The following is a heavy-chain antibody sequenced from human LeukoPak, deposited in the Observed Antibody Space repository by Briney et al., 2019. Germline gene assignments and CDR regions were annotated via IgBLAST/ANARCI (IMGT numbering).Heavy chain of an antibody. Sequence: ASVKVSCKASGYTFTGYYMHWVRQAPGQGLEWMGWINPNSGGTNYAQKFQGRVTMTRDTSISTAYVELSRLRSDDTAVYYCARGYCSSTSCYDYDLDYWGQGTLVTVSS. CDR2: INPNSGGT. V-gene: IGHV1-2*02. D-gene: IGHD2-2*01. J-gene: IGHJ4*02. CDR3: ARGYCSSTSCYDYDLDY. CDR1: GYTFTGYY.